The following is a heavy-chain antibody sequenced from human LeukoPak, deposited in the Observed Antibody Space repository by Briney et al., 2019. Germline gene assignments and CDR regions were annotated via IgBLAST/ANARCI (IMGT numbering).Heavy chain of an antibody. J-gene: IGHJ4*02. Sequence: GGSLRLSCAASGFTFSSYSMNWVRQAPGKGLEWVSSISSSSSYIYYADSVKGRFTISRDNSKNTLFLQMNSLRTEDTAVYYCAKDRGWNGAFDHWGQETLVTVSS. D-gene: IGHD1-1*01. CDR3: AKDRGWNGAFDH. V-gene: IGHV3-21*01. CDR2: ISSSSSYI. CDR1: GFTFSSYS.